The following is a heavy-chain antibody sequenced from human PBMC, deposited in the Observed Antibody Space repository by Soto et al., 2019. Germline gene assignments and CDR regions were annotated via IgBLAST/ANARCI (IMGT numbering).Heavy chain of an antibody. J-gene: IGHJ6*02. CDR2: ISSDGNTK. CDR3: ARVTGELAYYYYFTMDV. CDR1: GFAFNRYT. V-gene: IGHV3-30-3*01. D-gene: IGHD1-26*01. Sequence: QVQLVESGGGVVHPGRSLRLSCAASGFAFNRYTMHWVRQAPGKGLEWVALISSDGNTKYYADSVKGRFTISRDSSKNTPYLHMNRLRTEDTAVYYCARVTGELAYYYYFTMDVWGRGTTVTVSS.